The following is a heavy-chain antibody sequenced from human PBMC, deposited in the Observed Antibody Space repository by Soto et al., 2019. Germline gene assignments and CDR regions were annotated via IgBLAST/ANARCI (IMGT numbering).Heavy chain of an antibody. J-gene: IGHJ1*01. D-gene: IGHD4-17*01. CDR1: GGTFNTYA. V-gene: IGHV1-69*12. CDR2: IIPIFDTA. Sequence: QVQLVQSGAEVKKPGSSVKVSCKASGGTFNTYAINWLRQAPGQGLEWMGVIIPIFDTAAYTEKFQGRVGITADEDTSTGTMYLSRLRSEDTAVSDCASTRDYGSNQGSFHHWGQGTLVTVSS. CDR3: ASTRDYGSNQGSFHH.